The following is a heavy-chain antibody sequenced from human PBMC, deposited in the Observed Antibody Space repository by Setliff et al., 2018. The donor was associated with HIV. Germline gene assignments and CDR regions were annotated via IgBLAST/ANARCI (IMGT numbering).Heavy chain of an antibody. V-gene: IGHV4-34*01. J-gene: IGHJ4*02. CDR1: GGSFSGYY. Sequence: PSETLSLTCAVYGGSFSGYYCWSWIGQSPGGRLEWIGDITHCGSAAYCTSFRSRVIISVDTSKNQFPLKLNTAIAADTAVYYCARVKWAIPYLDYWGQGTLVTVSS. CDR3: ARVKWAIPYLDY. CDR2: ITHCGSA. D-gene: IGHD1-26*01.